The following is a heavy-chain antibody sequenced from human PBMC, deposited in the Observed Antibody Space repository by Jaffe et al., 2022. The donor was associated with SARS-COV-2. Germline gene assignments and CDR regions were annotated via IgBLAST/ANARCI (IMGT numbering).Heavy chain of an antibody. V-gene: IGHV6-1*01. J-gene: IGHJ6*02. D-gene: IGHD6-13*01. CDR3: ARDNSGHTPSSSWYISPTLFSYYYGMDV. CDR2: TYYRSKWYN. CDR1: GDSVSSNSAA. Sequence: QVQLQQSGPGLVKPSQTLSLTCAISGDSVSSNSAAWNWIRQSPSRGLEWLGRTYYRSKWYNDYAVSVKSRITINPDTSKNQFSLQLNSVTPEDTAVYYCARDNSGHTPSSSWYISPTLFSYYYGMDVWGQGTTVTVSS.